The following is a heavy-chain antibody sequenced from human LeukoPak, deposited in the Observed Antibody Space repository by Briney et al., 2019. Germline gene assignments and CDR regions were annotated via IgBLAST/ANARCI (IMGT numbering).Heavy chain of an antibody. D-gene: IGHD3-10*01. Sequence: SETLSLTCTVSGGSISSGGYYWSWIRQHPGKGLEWIGYIYYSGSTNYNPSLKSRVTISVDTSKNQFSLKLSSVTAADTAVYYCARVWIGGDYFDYWGQGTLVTVSS. V-gene: IGHV4-61*08. CDR1: GGSISSGGYY. J-gene: IGHJ4*02. CDR3: ARVWIGGDYFDY. CDR2: IYYSGST.